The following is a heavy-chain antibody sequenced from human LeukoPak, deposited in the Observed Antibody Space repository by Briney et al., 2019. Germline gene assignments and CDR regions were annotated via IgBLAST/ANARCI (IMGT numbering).Heavy chain of an antibody. V-gene: IGHV3-30*04. D-gene: IGHD6-13*01. J-gene: IGHJ4*02. CDR2: IASDGKDK. CDR3: ARDSSNLAKYYFDY. Sequence: GGSLRLSCAASGFTLSNYAMHWVRQAPGKGLEWVAVIASDGKDKHYADSVKGRFTISRDNPKSTLYLQMNTLRAEDTAVYYCARDSSNLAKYYFDYWGQGTLVTVSS. CDR1: GFTLSNYA.